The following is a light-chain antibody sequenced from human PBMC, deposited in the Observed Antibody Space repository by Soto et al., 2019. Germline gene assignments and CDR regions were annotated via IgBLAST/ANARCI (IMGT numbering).Light chain of an antibody. CDR3: SSYAGSNNLGV. J-gene: IGLJ3*02. V-gene: IGLV2-8*01. Sequence: QPVLTQPPSASGSPGQSVTISCTGTSGDVGAYDYVSWYQQHPGKAPKLLIYEVTKRPLGVPDRFSGSKSGNAASLTVSGLQAEDEADYYCSSYAGSNNLGVFGGGTKLTVL. CDR1: SGDVGAYDY. CDR2: EVT.